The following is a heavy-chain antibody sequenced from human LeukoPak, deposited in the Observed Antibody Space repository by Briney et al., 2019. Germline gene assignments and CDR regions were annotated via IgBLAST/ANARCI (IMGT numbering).Heavy chain of an antibody. Sequence: PSETLSLTCAVYGGSFSGYYWSWIRQPPGKGLEWIGEINHSGSTNYNPSLKSRVTISVDTSKNQFSLKLSSVTAADTAVYYCARGLGPIYYSYYYMDVWRKGTTVTVSS. CDR2: INHSGST. J-gene: IGHJ6*03. V-gene: IGHV4-34*01. CDR1: GGSFSGYY. CDR3: ARGLGPIYYSYYYMDV.